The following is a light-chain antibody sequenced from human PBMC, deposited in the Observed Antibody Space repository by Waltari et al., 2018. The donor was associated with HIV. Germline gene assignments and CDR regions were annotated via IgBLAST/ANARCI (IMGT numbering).Light chain of an antibody. V-gene: IGKV1-39*01. J-gene: IGKJ4*01. Sequence: DIQMTQSPSSLSACVGASVTITCRASQSIHSFLNWYQQRPGKVPKLLIYAASTLQSGVPSRFSGSGSGTDFTLTISSLQREDFATYYCQQSYSTPRFGGGTKVEIK. CDR3: QQSYSTPR. CDR2: AAS. CDR1: QSIHSF.